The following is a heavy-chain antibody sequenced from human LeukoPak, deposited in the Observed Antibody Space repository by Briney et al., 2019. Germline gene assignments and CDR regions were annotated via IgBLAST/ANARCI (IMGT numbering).Heavy chain of an antibody. CDR1: GYSFTSYW. D-gene: IGHD6-13*01. V-gene: IGHV5-51*01. J-gene: IGHJ6*03. CDR3: ARIAAAAKVYYYYYYIMEV. CDR2: IYPGDSDT. Sequence: GESLKIPCKGSGYSFTSYWIGWVRQMPGKGLEWKGIIYPGDSDTRYSPSFQGQVTISADKSISTAYLQWSSLKASDTAMCYWARIAAAAKVYYYYYYIMEVWGKGTTVTVSS.